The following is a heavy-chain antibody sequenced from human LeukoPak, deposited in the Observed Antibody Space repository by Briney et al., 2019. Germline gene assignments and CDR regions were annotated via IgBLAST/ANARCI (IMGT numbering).Heavy chain of an antibody. Sequence: GRSLRLSCAASGFTFSDYELSWVRRAPGKGLEWISYIDTGSITIYYADSVKGRFTISRDNAKKSLYLQMNSLRADDTAIYYCARDLNRDGGYFQYWGQGTLVTVSS. CDR3: ARDLNRDGGYFQY. D-gene: IGHD5-24*01. CDR1: GFTFSDYE. J-gene: IGHJ4*02. V-gene: IGHV3-48*03. CDR2: IDTGSITI.